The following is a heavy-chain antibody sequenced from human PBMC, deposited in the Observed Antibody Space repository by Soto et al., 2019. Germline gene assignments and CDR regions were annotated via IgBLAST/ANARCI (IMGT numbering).Heavy chain of an antibody. J-gene: IGHJ6*02. V-gene: IGHV3-53*01. Sequence: GGSLRLSXAASGFTVSSNYMSWVRQAPGKGLEWVSVIYSGGSTYYADSVKGRFTISRDNSKNTLYLQMNSLRAEDTAVYYCARDRGDYYYGMDVWGQGTTVTVSS. CDR1: GFTVSSNY. CDR3: ARDRGDYYYGMDV. CDR2: IYSGGST. D-gene: IGHD3-10*01.